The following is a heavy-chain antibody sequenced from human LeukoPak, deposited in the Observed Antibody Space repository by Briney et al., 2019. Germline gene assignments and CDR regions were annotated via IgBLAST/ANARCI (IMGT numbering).Heavy chain of an antibody. CDR2: ISAYNGNT. Sequence: GASVKVSCKASGYTFTGYYMHWVRQAPGQGLEWMGWISAYNGNTNYAQKPQGRVTMTTDTSTSTAYMELRSLRSDDTAVYYCARAYMTTVTTDDYWGQGTLVTVSS. V-gene: IGHV1-18*04. CDR1: GYTFTGYY. D-gene: IGHD4-17*01. CDR3: ARAYMTTVTTDDY. J-gene: IGHJ4*02.